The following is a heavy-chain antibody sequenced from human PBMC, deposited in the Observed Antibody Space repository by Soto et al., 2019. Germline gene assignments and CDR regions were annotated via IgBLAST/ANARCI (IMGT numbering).Heavy chain of an antibody. CDR2: INHSGST. CDR1: GGSFSGYY. D-gene: IGHD3-16*02. Sequence: SETLSLTCAVYGGSFSGYYWSWIRQPPGKGLEWIGEINHSGSTNYNPSLKSRVTISVDTSKNQFSLKLSSVTAADTAVYYCARASYDYIWGTYHRLFDYWGQGTLVTVS. V-gene: IGHV4-34*01. J-gene: IGHJ4*02. CDR3: ARASYDYIWGTYHRLFDY.